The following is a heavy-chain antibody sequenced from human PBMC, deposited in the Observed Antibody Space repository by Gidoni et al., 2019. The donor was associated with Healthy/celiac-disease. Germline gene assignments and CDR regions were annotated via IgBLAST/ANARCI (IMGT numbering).Heavy chain of an antibody. D-gene: IGHD3-3*01. Sequence: EVQLVESAGGLVQPGRSLRLSCSASGFPLSSYAMHWVRQAPGKGLEYVTAISSNGGSTYYADAVKGRFTISRDNSKNTLYLQMSSLRAEDTAVYYCVKHDFWSGYSPFDIWGQGTMVTVSS. CDR1: GFPLSSYA. CDR3: VKHDFWSGYSPFDI. J-gene: IGHJ3*02. CDR2: ISSNGGST. V-gene: IGHV3-64D*06.